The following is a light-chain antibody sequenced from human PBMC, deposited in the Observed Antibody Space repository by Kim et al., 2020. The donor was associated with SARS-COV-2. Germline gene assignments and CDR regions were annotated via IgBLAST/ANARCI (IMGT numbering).Light chain of an antibody. V-gene: IGKV3-20*01. J-gene: IGKJ1*01. CDR2: GAS. Sequence: VSPGERATLSCRASQSVSSNLAWYQQKPGQAPRLLIYGASTRATGIPDRFSGSGSGTDFTLTISRLEPGDFAVYYCQQFRRSPWTFGQGTKVDIK. CDR3: QQFRRSPWT. CDR1: QSVSSN.